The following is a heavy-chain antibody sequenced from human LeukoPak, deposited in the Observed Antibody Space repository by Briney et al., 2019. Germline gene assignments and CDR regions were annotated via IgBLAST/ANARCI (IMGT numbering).Heavy chain of an antibody. J-gene: IGHJ4*02. CDR3: ARQYSSSSDHDY. CDR1: GGSISSGGYY. Sequence: SQTLSLTCTVSGGSISSGGYYWSWIRQPPGKGLEWIGYIYHSGSTYYNPSLKSRVTISVDRSKNQFSLKLSSVTAADTAVYYCARQYSSSSDHDYWGQGTLVTVSS. D-gene: IGHD6-13*01. V-gene: IGHV4-30-2*01. CDR2: IYHSGST.